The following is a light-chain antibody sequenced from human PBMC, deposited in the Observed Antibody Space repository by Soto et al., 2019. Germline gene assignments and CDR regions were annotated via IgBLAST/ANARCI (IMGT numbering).Light chain of an antibody. CDR2: AVS. J-gene: IGLJ1*01. CDR1: SSDVGGYNF. CDR3: CSYAVTYSSYV. Sequence: QSALTQPRSVSGSPGQSVTISCTGSSSDVGGYNFVSWYQQHPGKVPKVIIYAVSKRPSGVPDRFSGSKSGNTTSLTISGLQAEDEAEYYCCSYAVTYSSYVFGTGTKLTVL. V-gene: IGLV2-11*01.